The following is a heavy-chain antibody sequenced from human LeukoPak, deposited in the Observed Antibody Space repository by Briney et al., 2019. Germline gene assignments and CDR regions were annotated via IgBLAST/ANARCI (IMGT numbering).Heavy chain of an antibody. Sequence: TGGSLRLSCAASGFTFSSYAMSWVRQAPGKGLEWVAVISYDGSNKYYADSVKGRFTISRDNSKNTLYLQMNSLRAEDTAVYYCAKDHQQLVLRYFDYWGQGTLVTVSS. CDR3: AKDHQQLVLRYFDY. D-gene: IGHD6-13*01. CDR2: ISYDGSNK. V-gene: IGHV3-30*18. CDR1: GFTFSSYA. J-gene: IGHJ4*02.